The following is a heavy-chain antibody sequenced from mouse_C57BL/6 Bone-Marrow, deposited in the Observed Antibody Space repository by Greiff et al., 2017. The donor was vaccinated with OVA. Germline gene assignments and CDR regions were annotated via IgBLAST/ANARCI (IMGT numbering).Heavy chain of an antibody. Sequence: EVQLQQSGPELVKPGASVKIPCKASGYTFTDYNMDWVKQSHGKSLEWIGDINPNNGGTNYNQKFKGKATVTVDKSSSTAYMQLRSLTSEDTAVYYCARWGYGSGWYFDVWGTGTTVTVSS. CDR2: INPNNGGT. CDR3: ARWGYGSGWYFDV. J-gene: IGHJ1*03. D-gene: IGHD1-1*01. V-gene: IGHV1-18*01. CDR1: GYTFTDYN.